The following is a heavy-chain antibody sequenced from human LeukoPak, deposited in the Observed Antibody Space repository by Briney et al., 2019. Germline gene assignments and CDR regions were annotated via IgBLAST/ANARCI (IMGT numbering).Heavy chain of an antibody. Sequence: PGGSLRLSCAASGFTFSSYSMNWVRQAPGKGLEWVSSISSSSGYIYYADSVKGRFTISRDNAKNPLYLQMNSLRAEDTAVYYCARNNGYYFDYWGQGTLVTVSS. J-gene: IGHJ4*02. D-gene: IGHD1-14*01. CDR2: ISSSSGYI. CDR3: ARNNGYYFDY. CDR1: GFTFSSYS. V-gene: IGHV3-21*01.